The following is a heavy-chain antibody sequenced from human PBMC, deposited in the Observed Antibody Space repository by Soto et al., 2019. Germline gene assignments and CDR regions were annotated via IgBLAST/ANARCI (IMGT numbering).Heavy chain of an antibody. CDR2: IYHSGTT. J-gene: IGHJ3*01. CDR3: LGDRSYCPDGGCSIMPCAFDV. Sequence: QVQLQESGPGLVKPSGTLSLTCTVSGFSVSSNKYWSWVRQSPGKPLEWIGVIYHSGTTYYNPSLQWSVTILMDKCKNPISPILASLTAAGPAVHHWLGDRSYCPDGGCSIMPCAFDVRGQGKLVTVSS. CDR1: GFSVSSNKY. D-gene: IGHD2-8*01. V-gene: IGHV4-4*02.